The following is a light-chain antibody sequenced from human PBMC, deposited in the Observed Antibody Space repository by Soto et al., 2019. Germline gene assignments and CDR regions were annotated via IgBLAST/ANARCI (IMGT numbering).Light chain of an antibody. CDR2: DVS. CDR1: SSDVGGYNY. J-gene: IGLJ1*01. Sequence: QSALTQPASVSGSPGQSITISCTGTSSDVGGYNYVSWYQQHPGKAPTLMIYDVSNRPSGVSNRFSGSKSGNTASLTISGLQAEDEADYYCSSYTSSSPLWVFGTGTKVTVL. V-gene: IGLV2-14*01. CDR3: SSYTSSSPLWV.